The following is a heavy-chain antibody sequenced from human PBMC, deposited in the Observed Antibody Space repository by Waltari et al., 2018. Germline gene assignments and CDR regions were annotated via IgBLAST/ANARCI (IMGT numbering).Heavy chain of an antibody. V-gene: IGHV3-23*01. J-gene: IGHJ6*02. CDR3: AKSRLNYADRGMDV. D-gene: IGHD3-16*01. CDR2: MSPSTGGS. Sequence: EEQLLESGGGLVQPGGAMRLSCAASGFSFSIYSLHWVPKAPGKGLEWVPGMSPSTGGSYYADSVRGRLTISRDNSRDTLYLQFSSLRVEDTAVYYCAKSRLNYADRGMDVWGQGTAVTVSS. CDR1: GFSFSIYS.